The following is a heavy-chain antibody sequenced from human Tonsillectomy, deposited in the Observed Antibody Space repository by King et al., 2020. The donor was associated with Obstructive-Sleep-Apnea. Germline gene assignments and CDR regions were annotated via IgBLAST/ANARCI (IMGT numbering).Heavy chain of an antibody. D-gene: IGHD3-10*01. V-gene: IGHV3-66*01. CDR3: ARVFGSGICLGY. CDR1: GFTVSSNY. J-gene: IGHJ4*02. Sequence: VQLVESGGGLVQPGGSLGLSCAASGFTVSSNYMSWVRQAPGKGREWVSVIYSGGRKHYADSVKGRVTISRDNSKNTLYLQMNSLRAEDTAVYYCARVFGSGICLGYWGQGTLVTVSS. CDR2: IYSGGRK.